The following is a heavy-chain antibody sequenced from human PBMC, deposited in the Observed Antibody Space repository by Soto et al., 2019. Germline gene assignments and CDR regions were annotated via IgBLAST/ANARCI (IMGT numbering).Heavy chain of an antibody. CDR3: ARDRKYCSSTSCYYYYGMDV. V-gene: IGHV3-48*02. Sequence: EVQLVESGGGLVQPGGSLRLSCAASGFTFSSYSMNWVRQAPGKGLEWVSYISSSSSTIYYADSVKGRFTISRDNAKNSLYLQMNSLRDEDTAVYYCARDRKYCSSTSCYYYYGMDVWGQGTTVTVSS. CDR2: ISSSSSTI. D-gene: IGHD2-2*01. J-gene: IGHJ6*02. CDR1: GFTFSSYS.